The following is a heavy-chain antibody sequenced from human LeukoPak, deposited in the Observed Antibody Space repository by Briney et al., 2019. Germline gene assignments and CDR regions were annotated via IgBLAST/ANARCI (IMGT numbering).Heavy chain of an antibody. Sequence: GGSLRLSCAASGFTFSSYSMNWVRQAPGKGLEWVSSISSSSSYIYYAVSVKGRFTISRDNAKNTLYLQMNSLRAEDTAVYYCARVLWFGADSDAFDIWGQGTMVTVSS. CDR1: GFTFSSYS. V-gene: IGHV3-21*01. D-gene: IGHD3-10*01. CDR3: ARVLWFGADSDAFDI. CDR2: ISSSSSYI. J-gene: IGHJ3*02.